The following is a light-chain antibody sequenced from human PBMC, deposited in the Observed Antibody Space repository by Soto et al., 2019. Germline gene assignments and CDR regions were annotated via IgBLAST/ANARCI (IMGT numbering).Light chain of an antibody. CDR1: QSVGRS. V-gene: IGKV3-15*01. CDR3: QQYDNWPSVT. Sequence: IVMTQSPATLSVSPGERATLSCRASQSVGRSLAWYRQKPGQAPRLLIYGASARATGIPATFSGSGSGTEFTLTISSLQSEDFAIYYCQQYDNWPSVTFGGGTKV. CDR2: GAS. J-gene: IGKJ4*01.